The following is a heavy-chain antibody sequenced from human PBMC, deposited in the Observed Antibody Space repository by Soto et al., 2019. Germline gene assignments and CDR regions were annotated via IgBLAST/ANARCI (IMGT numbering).Heavy chain of an antibody. D-gene: IGHD2-21*02. J-gene: IGHJ3*01. V-gene: IGHV3-23*01. CDR2: ISGYGDTT. Sequence: PGGSLRLSCTASGFNFNSYAMIWVRQAPGKGLEWVSGISGYGDTTYYSASVKGRFTISRDNSQKMLFLQMNSLRAEDTAMYYCAKVPLLLSNAFDLWGQGTKVTVSS. CDR1: GFNFNSYA. CDR3: AKVPLLLSNAFDL.